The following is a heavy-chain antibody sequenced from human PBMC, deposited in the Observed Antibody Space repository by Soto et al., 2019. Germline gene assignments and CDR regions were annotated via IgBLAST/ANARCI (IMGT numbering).Heavy chain of an antibody. CDR3: ARGRVPPRITMVRGSLGWFDP. Sequence: PSETLSLTCTVSGCSISRRGYYWSWIRQPPGKGLELIGEINHSGSTNYNPSLKSRVTISVDTSKNQFSLKLSSVTAADTAVYYCARGRVPPRITMVRGSLGWFDPWGQGTLVTVSS. CDR2: INHSGST. CDR1: GCSISRRGYY. J-gene: IGHJ5*02. D-gene: IGHD3-10*01. V-gene: IGHV4-39*07.